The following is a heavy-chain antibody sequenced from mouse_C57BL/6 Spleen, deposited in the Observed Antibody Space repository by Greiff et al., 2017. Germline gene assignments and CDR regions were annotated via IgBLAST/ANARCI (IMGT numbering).Heavy chain of an antibody. CDR1: GFTFSDYG. J-gene: IGHJ1*03. CDR2: ISSGSSTI. V-gene: IGHV5-17*01. D-gene: IGHD1-1*01. CDR3: ARGHYYGNWYFDV. Sequence: EVKLVESGGGLVKPGGSLKLSCAASGFTFSDYGMHWVRQAPEQGLEWVAYISSGSSTIYYADTVKGRFTISRDNAKNTLFLQMTSLRSEDTAMYYCARGHYYGNWYFDVWGTGTTVTVSS.